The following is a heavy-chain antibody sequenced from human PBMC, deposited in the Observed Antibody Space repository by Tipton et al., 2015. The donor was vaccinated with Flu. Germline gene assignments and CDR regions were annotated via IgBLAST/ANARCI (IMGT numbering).Heavy chain of an antibody. CDR1: GYSFTSYW. CDR2: IFPDDSDT. J-gene: IGHJ4*02. D-gene: IGHD3-10*01. V-gene: IGHV5-51*03. Sequence: QLVQSGAEVKKPGESLKISCKASGYSFTSYWIGWARQMPGKGLGWMGLIFPDDSDTKYSPSFQGQVTISVDKSINTAYLQWSSLQTSDTAVYYCVRSMVRGGYFDYWGQGTLVTVSS. CDR3: VRSMVRGGYFDY.